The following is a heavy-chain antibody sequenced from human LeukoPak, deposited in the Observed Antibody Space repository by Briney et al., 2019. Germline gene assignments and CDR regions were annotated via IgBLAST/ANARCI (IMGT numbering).Heavy chain of an antibody. V-gene: IGHV4-59*08. CDR1: GGSMSSYY. Sequence: SETLSLTCTVSGGSMSSYYWSWIRQPPGKGLEWIGYIYYSGSTKYNPSLKSRVTISVDTSKNQFSLKLSSVTAADTAVYYCARGARAGYNLEPFDYRGQGTLVTVSS. CDR3: ARGARAGYNLEPFDY. J-gene: IGHJ4*02. D-gene: IGHD5-24*01. CDR2: IYYSGST.